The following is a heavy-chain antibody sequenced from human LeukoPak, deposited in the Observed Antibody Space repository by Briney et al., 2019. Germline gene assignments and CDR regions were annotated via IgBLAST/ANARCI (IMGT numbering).Heavy chain of an antibody. D-gene: IGHD5-24*01. CDR3: ARDGDGYFDC. V-gene: IGHV3-30*04. CDR1: GFTFSSYA. CDR2: ISYDGSNK. J-gene: IGHJ4*02. Sequence: PGGSLRLSCAASGFTFSSYAMHWVRQAPGKGLEWVAVISYDGSNKYYADSVKGRFTISRDNSKNTLYLQMNSLRAEDTAVYYCARDGDGYFDCWGQGTLVTVSS.